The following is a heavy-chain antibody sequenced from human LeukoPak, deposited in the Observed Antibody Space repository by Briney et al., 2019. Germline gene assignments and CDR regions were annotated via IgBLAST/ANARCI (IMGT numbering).Heavy chain of an antibody. CDR3: AREVRNAFDI. V-gene: IGHV4-59*01. CDR2: IYYSGST. Sequence: SETLSLTCTASGGSISSYYWSWIRQPPGKGLEWIGYIYYSGSTNYNPSLKSRVTISVDTSKNQFSLKLSSVTAADTAVYYCAREVRNAFDIWGQGTMVTVSS. CDR1: GGSISSYY. D-gene: IGHD4/OR15-4a*01. J-gene: IGHJ3*02.